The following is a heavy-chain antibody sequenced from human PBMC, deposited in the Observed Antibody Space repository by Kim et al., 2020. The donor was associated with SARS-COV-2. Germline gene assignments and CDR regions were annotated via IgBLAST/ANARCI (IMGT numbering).Heavy chain of an antibody. D-gene: IGHD2-2*01. J-gene: IGHJ6*02. Sequence: SETLSLTCAVYGGSFSGYYWSWIRQPPGKGLEWIGEINHSGSTNYNPSLKSRVTISVDTSKNQFSLKLSSVTAADTAVYYCARGVGGDIVVVPAAMGYYGMDVWGQGTTVTVSS. CDR3: ARGVGGDIVVVPAAMGYYGMDV. CDR2: INHSGST. CDR1: GGSFSGYY. V-gene: IGHV4-34*01.